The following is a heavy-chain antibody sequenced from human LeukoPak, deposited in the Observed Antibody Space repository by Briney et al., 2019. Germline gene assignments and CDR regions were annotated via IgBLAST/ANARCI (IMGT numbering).Heavy chain of an antibody. CDR1: GYSITSGYY. CDR3: ARLFLRDHCRKTRLYGLYFDY. CDR2: IYHSGST. D-gene: IGHD2-15*01. Sequence: PSETLSLTCAVSGYSITSGYYWGWIRQPPGKGLEWIGSIYHSGSTYYNPSLKTRVTISVDTSKNQFSLKLSAVTAADPAVYFCARLFLRDHCRKTRLYGLYFDYWGQGTLVTVSS. J-gene: IGHJ4*02. V-gene: IGHV4-38-2*01.